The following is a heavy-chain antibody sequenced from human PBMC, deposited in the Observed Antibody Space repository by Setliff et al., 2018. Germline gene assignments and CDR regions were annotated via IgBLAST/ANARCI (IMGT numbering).Heavy chain of an antibody. CDR2: IYPGNADT. V-gene: IGHV5-51*07. D-gene: IGHD2-21*01. CDR3: ARRGERFFNWFDP. Sequence: GESLKISCKGSGYSFSNFWIGWVHQMPGKGLEWMGTIYPGNADTRYSPSFQGQVTSSTDTSINTAFLQWNNLKASDTAVYYCARRGERFFNWFDPWGQGTLVTVSS. J-gene: IGHJ5*02. CDR1: GYSFSNFW.